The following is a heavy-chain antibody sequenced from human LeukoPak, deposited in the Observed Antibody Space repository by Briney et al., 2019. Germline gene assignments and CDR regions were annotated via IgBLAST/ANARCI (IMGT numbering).Heavy chain of an antibody. V-gene: IGHV5-51*01. Sequence: GESLKISCKGSGYIFTSYWIGWVRQMPGKGLEWMGIIYPGDSDTRYSPSFQGQVTISADKSISTAYLQWSSLKASDTAMYYCARRYDYVWGSYRSIPYFDYWAREPWSPSPQ. D-gene: IGHD3-16*02. J-gene: IGHJ4*02. CDR1: GYIFTSYW. CDR3: ARRYDYVWGSYRSIPYFDY. CDR2: IYPGDSDT.